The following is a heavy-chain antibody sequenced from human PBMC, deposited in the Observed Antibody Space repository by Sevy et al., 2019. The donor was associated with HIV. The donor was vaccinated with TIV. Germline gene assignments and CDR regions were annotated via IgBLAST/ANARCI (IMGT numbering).Heavy chain of an antibody. D-gene: IGHD4-4*01. J-gene: IGHJ4*02. V-gene: IGHV3-15*01. Sequence: GGSLKLSCAASGITFSSAWMSWVRLVPGKGLEWLGRIKSETDGGAADYAAAVKGRFTISRDDSKETLYLQLNSLKTEDTAVYYCTTDLALYSSEWGQGTLVTVSS. CDR1: GITFSSAW. CDR2: IKSETDGGAA. CDR3: TTDLALYSSE.